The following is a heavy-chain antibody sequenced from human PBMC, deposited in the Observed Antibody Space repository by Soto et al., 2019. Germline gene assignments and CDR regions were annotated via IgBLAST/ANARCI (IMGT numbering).Heavy chain of an antibody. Sequence: QVQLVESGGGVVQPGRSLRLSCAASGFTFSSYAMHWVRQAPAKGLEWVAVISYDGSNKYYADSVKGRFTISRDNSKNTLYLQMNSLRAEDTAVYYCARDRRDYGDYDDAFDIWGQGTMVTVSS. CDR3: ARDRRDYGDYDDAFDI. J-gene: IGHJ3*02. D-gene: IGHD4-17*01. V-gene: IGHV3-30-3*01. CDR2: ISYDGSNK. CDR1: GFTFSSYA.